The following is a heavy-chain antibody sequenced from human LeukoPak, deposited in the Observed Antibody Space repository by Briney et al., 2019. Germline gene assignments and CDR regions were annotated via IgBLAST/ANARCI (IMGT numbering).Heavy chain of an antibody. Sequence: GASVKVSCKASGYTFTGYYMHWVRQAPGQGLGWMGWINPNSGDTNYAQKFQGRVTMTRDTSISTAYMELSRLRSDDTAVYYCARGDNWNGNYYYGMDIWGQGTTVTVSS. CDR3: ARGDNWNGNYYYGMDI. D-gene: IGHD1-20*01. CDR2: INPNSGDT. V-gene: IGHV1-2*02. CDR1: GYTFTGYY. J-gene: IGHJ6*02.